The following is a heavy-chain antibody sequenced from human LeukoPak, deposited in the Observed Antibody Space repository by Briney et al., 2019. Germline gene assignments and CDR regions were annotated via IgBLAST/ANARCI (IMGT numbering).Heavy chain of an antibody. V-gene: IGHV3-74*01. Sequence: GGSLRLSCAASGFSFSRYWIHWVRQAPGKGLEWVSHINPDGSTTTYADSVKGRFTISRDNAENTVYLQMNSLRAEDTAVYYCARARDTKGGIDAWGQGTTVTVSS. CDR1: GFSFSRYW. D-gene: IGHD5-18*01. CDR3: ARARDTKGGIDA. J-gene: IGHJ6*02. CDR2: INPDGSTT.